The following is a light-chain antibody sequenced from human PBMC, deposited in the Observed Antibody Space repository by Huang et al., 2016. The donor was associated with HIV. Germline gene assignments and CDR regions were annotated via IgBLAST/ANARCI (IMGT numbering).Light chain of an antibody. CDR1: QTISIY. CDR2: AAS. V-gene: IGKV1-39*01. J-gene: IGKJ1*01. Sequence: DIQMTQSPSSLSASVGDRVTITCRASQTISIYLNWYQQKPGKAPRLLIYAASTLQSGVPSRFSGSGSGTDFTLTITSLQPEDFATYYCQQSYSTPPWTFGQGTKV. CDR3: QQSYSTPPWT.